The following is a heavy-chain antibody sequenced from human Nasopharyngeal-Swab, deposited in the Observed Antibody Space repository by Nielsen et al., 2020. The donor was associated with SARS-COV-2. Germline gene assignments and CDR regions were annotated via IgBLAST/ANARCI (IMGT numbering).Heavy chain of an antibody. D-gene: IGHD1-20*01. CDR3: ARENNWEALRYFDL. CDR1: GFTFDDYA. J-gene: IGHJ2*01. CDR2: ISWNSGAD. Sequence: SLKISCAASGFTFDDYAMHWVRQAPGKGLDWVAGISWNSGADVYADSVGGRFTLARDNAKSSLYLQMNSLRVEDTALYYCARENNWEALRYFDLWGRGTLVTVSS. V-gene: IGHV3-9*01.